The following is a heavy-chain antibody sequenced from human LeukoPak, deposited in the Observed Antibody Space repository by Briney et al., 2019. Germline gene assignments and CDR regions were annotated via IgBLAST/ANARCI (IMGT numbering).Heavy chain of an antibody. D-gene: IGHD5-12*01. V-gene: IGHV1-69*13. J-gene: IGHJ6*03. CDR3: ARGDIVATGPLNYYYYYYMDV. Sequence: GASVKVSCKASGYTFTDYYMHWVRQAPGQGLELMGGIIPIFGTANYAQKFQGRVTITADESTSTAYMELSSLRSEDTAVYYCARGDIVATGPLNYYYYYYMDVCGKGTTVTISS. CDR2: IIPIFGTA. CDR1: GYTFTDYY.